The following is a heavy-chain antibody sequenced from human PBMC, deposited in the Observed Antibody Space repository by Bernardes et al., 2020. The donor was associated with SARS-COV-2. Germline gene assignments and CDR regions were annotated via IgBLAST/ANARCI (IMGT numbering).Heavy chain of an antibody. CDR1: GANLKDFH. V-gene: IGHV4-34*01. J-gene: IGHJ4*02. CDR2: INHGGSR. D-gene: IGHD3-22*01. Sequence: SETLSLTCAVYGANLKDFHWYWFRLLPGKGLQWIGEINHGGSRYYNPSLKSRVTLSVDKSKSEFALKVNSVTAADTGVYYCARGPGDSSGFVDYWDQGAQVNVSS. CDR3: ARGPGDSSGFVDY.